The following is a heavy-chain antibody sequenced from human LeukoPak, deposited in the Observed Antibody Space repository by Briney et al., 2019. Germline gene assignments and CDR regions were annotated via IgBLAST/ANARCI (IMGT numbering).Heavy chain of an antibody. J-gene: IGHJ6*02. CDR3: AKDCDIYVDYNYYGLDV. CDR1: GFTFSNYG. D-gene: IGHD3-9*01. CDR2: MSYDGSTE. V-gene: IGHV3-30*18. Sequence: PGRSLRLSCAASGFTFSNYGMHWVRQPPGKGLEWVAVMSYDGSTEYYADSVKGRFTISRDNSKSTLFLQMNSLGAEDTAVYYCAKDCDIYVDYNYYGLDVWGQGTTVTVSS.